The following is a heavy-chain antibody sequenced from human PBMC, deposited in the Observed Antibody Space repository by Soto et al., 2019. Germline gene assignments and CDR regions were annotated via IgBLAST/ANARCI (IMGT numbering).Heavy chain of an antibody. CDR1: GGSISTSNYF. J-gene: IGHJ6*02. CDR2: VLYTGST. V-gene: IGHV4-39*01. D-gene: IGHD5-18*01. CDR3: ACIFSGGYGYGFYYYGMDV. Sequence: PSETLSLTCSVSGGSISTSNYFWAWLRQPPGKGLEWIGTVLYTGSTYYNPSLKSRVTLSVDRSKNQFSLRLNSVTAADTAVYYCACIFSGGYGYGFYYYGMDVWGQGTTVTVSS.